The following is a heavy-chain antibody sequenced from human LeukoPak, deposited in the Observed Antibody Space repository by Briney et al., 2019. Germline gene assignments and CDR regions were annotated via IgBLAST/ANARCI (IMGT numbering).Heavy chain of an antibody. CDR2: MSYDGNNR. J-gene: IGHJ4*02. CDR1: GFTFSSYA. D-gene: IGHD5-18*01. V-gene: IGHV3-30*04. Sequence: PGGSLRLSCAASGFTFSSYAMHWVRQAPGKGLEWVAVMSYDGNNRYYADSVKGRFTISRDNSKNTLYLQLNSLTAEDTAVYYCARGQKYRNGYTVTELGSGYFDYWGQGTLVTVSS. CDR3: ARGQKYRNGYTVTELGSGYFDY.